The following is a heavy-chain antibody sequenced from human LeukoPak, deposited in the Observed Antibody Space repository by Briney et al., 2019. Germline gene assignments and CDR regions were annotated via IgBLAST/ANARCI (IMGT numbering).Heavy chain of an antibody. CDR1: GGSFSGYY. CDR3: ARGSDTAAGLY. D-gene: IGHD6-13*01. Sequence: SETLSLTCAVYGGSFSGYYWSWIRQPPGKGLEWIGEINHSGSTNYNPSLKSRVSISVDSSKNQFSLKVSSVIAADTAVYYCARGSDTAAGLYWGQGTLVTVSP. CDR2: INHSGST. J-gene: IGHJ4*02. V-gene: IGHV4-34*01.